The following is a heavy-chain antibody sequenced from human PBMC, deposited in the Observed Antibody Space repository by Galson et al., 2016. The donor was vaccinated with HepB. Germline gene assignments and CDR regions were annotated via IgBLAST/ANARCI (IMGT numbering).Heavy chain of an antibody. CDR3: ASVARRDGSGFV. CDR2: INPSGGRA. CDR1: GNTFTSYY. J-gene: IGHJ6*02. D-gene: IGHD2-15*01. Sequence: SVKVSCKAAGNTFTSYYMHWVRQAPGQGLEWMGIINPSGGRARYAQKFQGRVNMTRDTSSSTIYMELSGLRSEDTAAYYCASVARRDGSGFVWGQGTTVTVSS. V-gene: IGHV1-46*01.